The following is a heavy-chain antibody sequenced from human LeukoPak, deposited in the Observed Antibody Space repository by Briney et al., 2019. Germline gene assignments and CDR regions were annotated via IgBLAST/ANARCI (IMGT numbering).Heavy chain of an antibody. Sequence: GGSLRLSCAASGFTFSDYYMSWIRQAPGKGLEWVSYISSSGSTIYYADSVKGRFTISRDNAKNSLYLQMNSLRAEDTAVYYCARLRLDIVVEYYYYYGMDVWGQGTTVTVSS. CDR3: ARLRLDIVVEYYYYYGMDV. CDR1: GFTFSDYY. V-gene: IGHV3-11*01. J-gene: IGHJ6*02. D-gene: IGHD2-15*01. CDR2: ISSSGSTI.